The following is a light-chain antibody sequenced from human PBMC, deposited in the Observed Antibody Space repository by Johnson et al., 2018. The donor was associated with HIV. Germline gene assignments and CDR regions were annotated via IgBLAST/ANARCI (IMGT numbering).Light chain of an antibody. Sequence: QSVLTQPPSVSAAPGQKVTISCSGSSSNIGNNYVSWYQQLPGTAPKLLIYDNNKRPSGIPDRFSGSKSGTSATLGITGLQTGDEAGYYCGTWDTSLGAQYVFGSGTKVTVL. CDR2: DNN. J-gene: IGLJ1*01. V-gene: IGLV1-51*01. CDR3: GTWDTSLGAQYV. CDR1: SSNIGNNY.